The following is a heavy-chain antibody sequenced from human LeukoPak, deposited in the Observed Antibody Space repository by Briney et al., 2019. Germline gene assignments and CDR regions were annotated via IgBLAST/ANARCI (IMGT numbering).Heavy chain of an antibody. J-gene: IGHJ4*02. Sequence: GGSLRLSCAASGFTFSSYSMNWVRQAPGKGLEWVSSISSSSSYIYYADSVKGRFTISRDNAKNSLYLQMNSLKTEDTAVYYCARVRTGSSDYWGQGTLVTVSS. CDR3: ARVRTGSSDY. CDR2: ISSSSSYI. D-gene: IGHD3/OR15-3a*01. V-gene: IGHV3-21*04. CDR1: GFTFSSYS.